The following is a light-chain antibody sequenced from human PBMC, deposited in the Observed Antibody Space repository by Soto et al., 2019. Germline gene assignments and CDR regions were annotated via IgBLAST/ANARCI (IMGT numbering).Light chain of an antibody. CDR2: GAS. V-gene: IGKV3-15*01. CDR1: QTVRSN. J-gene: IGKJ5*01. CDR3: QQYNNWPPIT. Sequence: EIVLEQTTATLSVSPGEIATLSSSASQTVRSNLAWYQQKPGQAPRLLIYGASTRATGIPARFSGSGSGTEFTLTISSLQSEDFAVYYCQQYNNWPPITFGQGTRLEI.